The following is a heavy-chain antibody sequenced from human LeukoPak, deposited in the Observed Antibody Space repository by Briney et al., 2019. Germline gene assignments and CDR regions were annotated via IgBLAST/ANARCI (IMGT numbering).Heavy chain of an antibody. CDR2: IWYDGSNK. CDR1: GFTFSSYG. Sequence: GGSLRLSCAASGFTFSSYGMHWVRQAPGKGLEWVAVIWYDGSNKYYADSVKGRFTISRDNSKNTLYLQMNSLRAEDTAVYYCARDHGKASKIAAAGSWYFDYWGQGTLVTVSS. CDR3: ARDHGKASKIAAAGSWYFDY. V-gene: IGHV3-33*01. J-gene: IGHJ4*02. D-gene: IGHD6-13*01.